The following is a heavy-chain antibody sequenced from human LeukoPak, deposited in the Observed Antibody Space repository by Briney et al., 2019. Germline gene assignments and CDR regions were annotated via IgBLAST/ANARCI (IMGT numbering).Heavy chain of an antibody. CDR1: GFTFSTSD. Sequence: GGSLRLSCAASGFTFSTSDMSWVRQAPGKGLEWVSGITGSDGTTYYADSVEGRFIVFRDSCKNTLNLQMDSLRAEDTAVYYCAKITGSGGGIENWGQGTMVTVSS. CDR3: AKITGSGGGIEN. J-gene: IGHJ3*01. CDR2: ITGSDGTT. D-gene: IGHD3-16*01. V-gene: IGHV3-23*01.